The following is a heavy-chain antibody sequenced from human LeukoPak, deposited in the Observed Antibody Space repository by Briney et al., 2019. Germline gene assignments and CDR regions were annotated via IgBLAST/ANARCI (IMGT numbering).Heavy chain of an antibody. D-gene: IGHD6-13*01. CDR3: ARARIAAAPPREFDP. J-gene: IGHJ5*02. CDR1: GGTFSSYA. V-gene: IGHV1-46*01. CDR2: INPSGGST. Sequence: ASVKVSCKASGGTFSSYAISWVRQAPGQGLEWMGIINPSGGSTSYAQKFQGRVTMTRDMSTSTVYMELSSLRAEDTAVYYCARARIAAAPPREFDPWGQRTLVTVSS.